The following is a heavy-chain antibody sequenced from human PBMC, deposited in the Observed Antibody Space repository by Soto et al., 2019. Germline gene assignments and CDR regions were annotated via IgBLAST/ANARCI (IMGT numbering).Heavy chain of an antibody. CDR1: GYSFTNYW. CDR3: ARTSPIYNGSFRHFDN. J-gene: IGHJ4*02. V-gene: IGHV5-51*01. Sequence: PGESLKISCKGSGYSFTNYWIGWVRQMPGKGLEWMGIIYPGDSDTRYGPSFQGQVTISADKSSSTAYLQWSSLKASDTAMYYCARTSPIYNGSFRHFDNWGQGTPVTVSS. D-gene: IGHD1-26*01. CDR2: IYPGDSDT.